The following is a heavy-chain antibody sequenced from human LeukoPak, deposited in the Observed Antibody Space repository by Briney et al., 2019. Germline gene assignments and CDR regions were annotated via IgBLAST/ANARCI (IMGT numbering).Heavy chain of an antibody. CDR3: ARINDSSGYYQDY. Sequence: PGGSLRLSCAASGFTVSSNYMSCVRHAPGKGLGWVSVIYSGGSTYYADSVKGRFTISRDNSKNTLYLQMNSLRADDTAVYYCARINDSSGYYQDYWGQGTLVTVSS. J-gene: IGHJ4*02. V-gene: IGHV3-66*01. CDR2: IYSGGST. CDR1: GFTVSSNY. D-gene: IGHD3-22*01.